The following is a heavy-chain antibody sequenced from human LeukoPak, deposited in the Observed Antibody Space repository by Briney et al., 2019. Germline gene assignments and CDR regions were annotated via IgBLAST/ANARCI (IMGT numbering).Heavy chain of an antibody. V-gene: IGHV4-4*02. CDR2: IYHSGST. J-gene: IGHJ5*02. D-gene: IGHD3-3*01. Sequence: PSGTLSLTCAVSGGSISSSNWWSWVRQPPGKGLEWIGEIYHSGSTNYNPSLKSRVTISVDKSKNQFSLKLSSVTAADTAVYYCARGGRAIFGVVHDNWFDPWGQGTLVTVSS. CDR3: ARGGRAIFGVVHDNWFDP. CDR1: GGSISSSNW.